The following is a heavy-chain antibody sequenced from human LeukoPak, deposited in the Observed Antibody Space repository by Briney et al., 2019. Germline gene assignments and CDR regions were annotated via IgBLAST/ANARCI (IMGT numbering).Heavy chain of an antibody. V-gene: IGHV1-2*02. D-gene: IGHD4-17*01. Sequence: GASVKVSCKASGSTLSDYYMHWVRQAPGQGLEWMGWINPNSGVTGYAQRFQGRVTMTRDTSINTAYMDLSRLTSDDTAVYYCARELMTTMTTVDDWGQGTLVTVSS. CDR1: GSTLSDYY. J-gene: IGHJ4*02. CDR2: INPNSGVT. CDR3: ARELMTTMTTVDD.